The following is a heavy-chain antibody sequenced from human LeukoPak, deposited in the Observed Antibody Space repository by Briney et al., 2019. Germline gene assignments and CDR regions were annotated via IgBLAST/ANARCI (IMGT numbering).Heavy chain of an antibody. CDR2: LTGDGNT. CDR1: GFTFTSYA. J-gene: IGHJ4*02. V-gene: IGHV3-23*01. D-gene: IGHD1-20*01. Sequence: GGSLRLSCAASGFTFTSYAMSWVRQAPGKGLEWVSVLTGDGNTYYADSVKGRFTNSRDDSKNTLFLQMNSLRAEDTAVYFCAKVKWKLIGYFDYWSQGTLVTVSS. CDR3: AKVKWKLIGYFDY.